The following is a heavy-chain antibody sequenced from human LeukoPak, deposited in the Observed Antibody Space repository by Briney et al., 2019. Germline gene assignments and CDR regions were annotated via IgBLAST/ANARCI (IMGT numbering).Heavy chain of an antibody. V-gene: IGHV4-59*08. CDR3: AKKGRTYTDYGGYYDYMDV. D-gene: IGHD4-17*01. CDR2: IHHSGST. CDR1: GGSISSDY. Sequence: SETLSLTCTVSGGSISSDYLTWIRQPPGKGLEWIGYIHHSGSTKYNPSLKSRVTISVDTSKSHFSLNLRSVTAADTAVYYCAKKGRTYTDYGGYYDYMDVWGKGTTVTVS. J-gene: IGHJ6*03.